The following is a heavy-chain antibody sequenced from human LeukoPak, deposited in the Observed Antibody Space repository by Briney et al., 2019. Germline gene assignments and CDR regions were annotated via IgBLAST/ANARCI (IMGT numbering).Heavy chain of an antibody. CDR3: ARYSSGWHRFDY. V-gene: IGHV4-34*01. D-gene: IGHD6-19*01. Sequence: SETLSLTCAVYGGSFSGYYWSWIRQPPGKGLEWIGEINHSGSTNYNPSLKSRVTISVDTSKNQFSLKLSSVTAADTAVYFCARYSSGWHRFDYWGQGTVVTVSS. CDR1: GGSFSGYY. J-gene: IGHJ4*02. CDR2: INHSGST.